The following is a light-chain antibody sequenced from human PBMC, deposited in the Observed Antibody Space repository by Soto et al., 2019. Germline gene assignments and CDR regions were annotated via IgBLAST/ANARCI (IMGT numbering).Light chain of an antibody. V-gene: IGKV1-5*03. CDR3: PDYNSYSEE. Sequence: DIQMTQSPSTLSGSVGDRVTITCRASQTISSWLAWYQQKPGKAPKLLIYKASTLKSGVPSRFSGSGSGAAFTRTISGLQTDDFAAYDCPDYNSYSEEFGQGTKVYVK. CDR1: QTISSW. J-gene: IGKJ1*01. CDR2: KAS.